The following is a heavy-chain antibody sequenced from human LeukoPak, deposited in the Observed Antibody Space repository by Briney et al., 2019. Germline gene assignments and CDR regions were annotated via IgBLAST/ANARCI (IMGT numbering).Heavy chain of an antibody. J-gene: IGHJ4*02. CDR2: IWYDGTNK. D-gene: IGHD5-18*01. CDR3: ARDQRGFSYSKYYFDY. Sequence: SGRSLRLSCAASGFSFSSYGMHWVRQAPGKGLEWVAVIWYDGTNKYYADSVKGRFTISRDNSKNTLYLRMNSLRAEDTAVYYCARDQRGFSYSKYYFDYWGQGTLVTVSS. V-gene: IGHV3-33*01. CDR1: GFSFSSYG.